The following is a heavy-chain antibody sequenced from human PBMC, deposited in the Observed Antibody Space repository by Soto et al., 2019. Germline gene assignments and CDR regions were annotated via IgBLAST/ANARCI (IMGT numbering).Heavy chain of an antibody. J-gene: IGHJ6*02. V-gene: IGHV4-4*02. CDR1: GGSISTIYW. Sequence: SETLSLTCAVSGGSISTIYWWSWVRQPPGEGLEWIGEIHHSGSTNYNPSLKSRVTLSVDKSKNQFSLKLTSVAAADTAVYYCARVPDVWGQGTTVTVSS. CDR2: IHHSGST. CDR3: ARVPDV.